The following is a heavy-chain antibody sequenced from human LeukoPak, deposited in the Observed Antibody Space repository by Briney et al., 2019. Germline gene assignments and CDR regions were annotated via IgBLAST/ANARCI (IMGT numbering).Heavy chain of an antibody. V-gene: IGHV1-8*03. CDR1: GYTFTSYD. J-gene: IGHJ4*02. CDR3: ARAKLWFGELLSD. CDR2: MNPNSGNT. Sequence: GASVKVSCKASGYTFTSYDINWVRQATGQGLEWMGWMNPNSGNTGYAQKFQGRVTITRNTSISTAYMELGSLGSEDTAVYYCARAKLWFGELLSDWGQGTLVTVSS. D-gene: IGHD3-10*01.